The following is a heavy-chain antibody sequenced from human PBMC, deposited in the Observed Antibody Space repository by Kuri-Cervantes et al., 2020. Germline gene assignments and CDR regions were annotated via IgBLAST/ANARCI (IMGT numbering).Heavy chain of an antibody. CDR3: SKRYCSGGSCYSDY. CDR1: GFTFSSYA. Sequence: GGSLRLSCAASGFTFSSYAMSCVRQAPGKGLEWVSAISGSGGSTYYADSVKGRFTISRDNSKNTLYLQMNSRRAEDTAVYYCSKRYCSGGSCYSDYWGQGTLVTVSS. V-gene: IGHV3-23*01. J-gene: IGHJ4*02. CDR2: ISGSGGST. D-gene: IGHD2-15*01.